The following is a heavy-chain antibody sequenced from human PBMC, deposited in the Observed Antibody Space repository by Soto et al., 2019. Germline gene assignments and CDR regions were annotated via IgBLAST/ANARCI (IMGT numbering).Heavy chain of an antibody. D-gene: IGHD3-16*01. J-gene: IGHJ4*02. V-gene: IGHV2-5*01. Sequence: GAGPTLVNPTQTLTLTCTFSGFSMNSPGVGVGWIRQPPGKALECLAVIHWNDYKRYSPSLKSRLSINKDTSKNQVVLTMAAMDPLNTATYYSSHRVRENIILTILRPFDYWGQESQVRVAS. CDR2: IHWNDYK. CDR3: SHRVRENIILTILRPFDY. CDR1: GFSMNSPGVG.